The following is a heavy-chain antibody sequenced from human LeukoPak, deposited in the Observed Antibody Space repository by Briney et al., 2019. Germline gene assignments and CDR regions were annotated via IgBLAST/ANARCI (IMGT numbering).Heavy chain of an antibody. Sequence: GGSLRLSCAASGFTFSSYEMNWVRQAPGKGLEWVSYISSSGSTIYYADSVKGRFTISRDNAKNSLYLQMNSLRAEDTAVYYCAREEVSGTLIDYWGQGTLVTVSS. CDR2: ISSSGSTI. V-gene: IGHV3-48*03. CDR3: AREEVSGTLIDY. CDR1: GFTFSSYE. J-gene: IGHJ4*02. D-gene: IGHD1-1*01.